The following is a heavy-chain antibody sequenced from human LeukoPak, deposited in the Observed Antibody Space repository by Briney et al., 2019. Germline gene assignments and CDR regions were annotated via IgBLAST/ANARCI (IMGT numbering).Heavy chain of an antibody. D-gene: IGHD4-11*01. V-gene: IGHV3-30-3*01. CDR2: ISYDGSNK. CDR1: GFTFSSYA. J-gene: IGHJ4*02. CDR3: ARDVDYPSAYFDY. Sequence: GGSLRLSCAASGFTFSSYAMHWVRQAPGKGLEWVAVISYDGSNKYYADSVKGRFTISRDNSKNTPYLQMNSLRAEDTAVYYCARDVDYPSAYFDYWGQGTLVTVSS.